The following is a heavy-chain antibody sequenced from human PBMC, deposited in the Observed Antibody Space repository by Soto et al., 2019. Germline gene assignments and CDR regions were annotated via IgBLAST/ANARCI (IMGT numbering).Heavy chain of an antibody. Sequence: QLQLQESGPGLVKPSETLSLTCTVSGGSISSSSYYWGWIRQPPGKGLEWIGSIYYSGSTYYNPSLKSRVTISVDTSKNQFSLKLSSVTAADTAVYYCARVDYYGSGSYYLPHRSYWYFDLWGRGTLVTVSS. CDR2: IYYSGST. V-gene: IGHV4-39*01. CDR3: ARVDYYGSGSYYLPHRSYWYFDL. J-gene: IGHJ2*01. D-gene: IGHD3-10*01. CDR1: GGSISSSSYY.